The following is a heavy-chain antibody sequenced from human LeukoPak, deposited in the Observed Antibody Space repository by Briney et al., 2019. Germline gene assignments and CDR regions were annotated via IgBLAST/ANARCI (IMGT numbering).Heavy chain of an antibody. J-gene: IGHJ6*03. CDR1: GFTFSSYG. Sequence: GGSLRLSCAASGFTFSSYGMHWVRQAPGKGLEWVSYINSRSSTTYYADSVKGRFTISRDNAKSSLYLQMNSLRADDTAVYYCARVGSSPWSYYYYMDVWGKGTTVTVSS. CDR2: INSRSSTT. D-gene: IGHD1-26*01. CDR3: ARVGSSPWSYYYYMDV. V-gene: IGHV3-48*01.